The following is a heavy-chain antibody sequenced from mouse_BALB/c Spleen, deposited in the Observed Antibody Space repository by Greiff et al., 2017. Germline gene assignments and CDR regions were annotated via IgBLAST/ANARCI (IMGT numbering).Heavy chain of an antibody. CDR3: ARWDHFYGSSFAY. CDR1: GFSLTGYG. D-gene: IGHD1-1*01. Sequence: VMLVESGPGLVAPSQSLSITCTASGFSLTGYGVNWVRQPPGQGLEWLGMIWRDGSTDYNSALKYRLSTSKDNSKSQVILKMNSLQTVDTARYYGARWDHFYGSSFAYWGQGTLVTVSA. V-gene: IGHV2-6-7*01. J-gene: IGHJ3*01. CDR2: IWRDGST.